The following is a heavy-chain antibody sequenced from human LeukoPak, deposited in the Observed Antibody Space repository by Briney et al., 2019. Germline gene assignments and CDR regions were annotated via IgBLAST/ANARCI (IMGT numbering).Heavy chain of an antibody. J-gene: IGHJ4*02. CDR2: IYHSGST. D-gene: IGHD2-21*01. CDR3: ARSKLFSKFDY. Sequence: SETLSLTCTVSGYSISSGYYWGWIRQPPGKGLEWIGSIYHSGSTYYNPSLKSRVTMSVDTSKNQFSLKLSSVTAADTAVYYCARSKLFSKFDYWGQGTLVTVSS. CDR1: GYSISSGYY. V-gene: IGHV4-38-2*02.